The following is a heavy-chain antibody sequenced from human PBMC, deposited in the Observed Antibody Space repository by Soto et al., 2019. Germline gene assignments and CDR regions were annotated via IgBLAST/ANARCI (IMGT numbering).Heavy chain of an antibody. CDR1: GFTVSSNY. CDR3: ARDLSPYDILTGYSYYGMDV. V-gene: IGHV3-53*01. Sequence: GSLRLSCAASGFTVSSNYMSWVRQAPGKGLEWVSVIYSGGSTYYADSVKGRFTISRDNSKNTLYLQMNSLRAEDTAVYYCARDLSPYDILTGYSYYGMDVWGQGTTVTVSS. CDR2: IYSGGST. D-gene: IGHD3-9*01. J-gene: IGHJ6*02.